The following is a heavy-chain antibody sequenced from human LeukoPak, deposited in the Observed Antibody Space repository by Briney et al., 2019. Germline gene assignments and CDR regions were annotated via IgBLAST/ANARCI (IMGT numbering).Heavy chain of an antibody. CDR1: GGSISSGGYS. D-gene: IGHD4-23*01. V-gene: IGHV4-30-2*01. Sequence: PSQTLSLTCAVSGGSISSGGYSWSWIRQPPGKGLEWIGYIYHSGSSYYNPSLKSRVTISVDKSKNQFSLKLSSVTAADTAVYYCARGGGNEFDYWGQGTLVAVSS. CDR2: IYHSGSS. CDR3: ARGGGNEFDY. J-gene: IGHJ4*02.